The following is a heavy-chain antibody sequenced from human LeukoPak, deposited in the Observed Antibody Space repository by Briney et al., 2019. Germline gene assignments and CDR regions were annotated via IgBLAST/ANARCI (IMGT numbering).Heavy chain of an antibody. CDR3: ARDIASASGKFYFDY. J-gene: IGHJ4*02. Sequence: PSETLSLTCTVSGYSISRSYFWAWIRQSPGKGLEWIGSIFHSGHTYYSPSLKSRVTISVDTSKNQFSLKLKSVTAADTAVYYCARDIASASGKFYFDYWGQGTQVTVSS. CDR1: GYSISRSYF. V-gene: IGHV4-38-2*02. D-gene: IGHD3-10*01. CDR2: IFHSGHT.